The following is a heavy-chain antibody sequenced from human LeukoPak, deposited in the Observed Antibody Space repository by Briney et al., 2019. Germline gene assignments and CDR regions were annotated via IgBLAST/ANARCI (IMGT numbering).Heavy chain of an antibody. V-gene: IGHV4-4*02. J-gene: IGHJ4*02. CDR1: GGSIRNTNW. D-gene: IGHD2-8*01. Sequence: SETLSLTCGVCGGSIRNTNWWSLVRQPPGQGLEWIGEISLSGLTNYNPSLNSRVTVSLDKSKNHLSLNLTSVTAADTAVYYCSRENGAFSPFGYWGQGTLVTVPS. CDR3: SRENGAFSPFGY. CDR2: ISLSGLT.